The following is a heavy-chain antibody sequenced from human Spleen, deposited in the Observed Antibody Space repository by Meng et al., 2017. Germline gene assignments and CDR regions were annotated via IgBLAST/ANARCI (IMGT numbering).Heavy chain of an antibody. D-gene: IGHD3-10*01. Sequence: GESLKISCAASGFSVSSNYMSWVRQAPGKGLDWVSLIYSGGGTYYADSVKGRYLQMNSLRADDTAVYYCASTRGDYYGSGSYYKGAYYFDYWGQGTLVTVSS. CDR2: IYSGGGT. J-gene: IGHJ4*02. CDR3: ASTRGDYYGSGSYYKGAYYFDY. V-gene: IGHV3-53*04. CDR1: GFSVSSNY.